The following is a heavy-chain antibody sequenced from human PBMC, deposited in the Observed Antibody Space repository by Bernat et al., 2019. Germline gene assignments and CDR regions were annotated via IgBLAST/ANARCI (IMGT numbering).Heavy chain of an antibody. CDR3: AKDSLYSSGWYGVGD. Sequence: QVHLVESGGGVVQPGRSLRLPCAASGFTFSSFGMHWVRPAPGTGLEWVAAISHDRNTLYYAGSVKGRFTIAADDSKNTLYLQLDSLRAEDTAMYYCAKDSLYSSGWYGVGDWGQGTLVTVAS. CDR2: ISHDRNTL. J-gene: IGHJ4*02. D-gene: IGHD6-19*01. V-gene: IGHV3-30*18. CDR1: GFTFSSFG.